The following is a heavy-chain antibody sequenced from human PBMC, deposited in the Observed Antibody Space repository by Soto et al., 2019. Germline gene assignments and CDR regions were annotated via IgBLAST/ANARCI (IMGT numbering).Heavy chain of an antibody. CDR1: GYTFTSYY. D-gene: IGHD3-3*01. V-gene: IGHV1-46*01. CDR3: ARSQSTGDWSASAAAYSYGLDV. Sequence: QEQLVQSGAELRKPGASVKVSCLTSGYTFTSYYVHWVRQAPGQGLEWMGIINPSGGYTTYAQKFLGRLTLTRDTSTITVYMELSSLTSEDTAVYFCARSQSTGDWSASAAAYSYGLDVWRQGTTVTVAS. CDR2: INPSGGYT. J-gene: IGHJ6*02.